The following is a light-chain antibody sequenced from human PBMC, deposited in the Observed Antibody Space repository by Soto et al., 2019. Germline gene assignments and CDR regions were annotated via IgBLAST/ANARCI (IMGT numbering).Light chain of an antibody. V-gene: IGLV2-14*01. CDR3: SSFTSISTLGV. CDR1: SSDVGGYNY. Sequence: QSALTQSASVSGSPGQSITISCTGTSSDVGGYNYVSWYQQHPGKAPKLMIYDVSNRPSGVSNRFSGSKSGNTASLTISGLHAEDEADYYCSSFTSISTLGVFGGGTKLTVL. CDR2: DVS. J-gene: IGLJ2*01.